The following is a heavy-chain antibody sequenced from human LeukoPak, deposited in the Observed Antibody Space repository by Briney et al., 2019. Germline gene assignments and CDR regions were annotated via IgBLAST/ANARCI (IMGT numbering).Heavy chain of an antibody. V-gene: IGHV1-18*01. CDR1: GYTFTSYG. CDR2: ISAYNGNT. J-gene: IGHJ4*02. D-gene: IGHD3-3*01. Sequence: GASVKVSCKASGYTFTSYGISWVRQAPGQGLEWMGWISAYNGNTNYAQKLQGRVTMTTDTSTSTAYMELRSLRSDDTAVYYCARVGDYDFWSGYCDYWGQGTLVTVSS. CDR3: ARVGDYDFWSGYCDY.